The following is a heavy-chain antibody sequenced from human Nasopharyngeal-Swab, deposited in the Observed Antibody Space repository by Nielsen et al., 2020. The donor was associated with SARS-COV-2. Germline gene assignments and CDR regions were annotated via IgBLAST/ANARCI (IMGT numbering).Heavy chain of an antibody. J-gene: IGHJ4*02. V-gene: IGHV4-30-2*01. CDR3: ARGVRASGDGEYYFDS. CDR1: DASVRSPGYS. D-gene: IGHD2-21*02. Sequence: SETLSLTCAVFDASVRSPGYSWSWIRQPPGKGLEWLGCMYYGGATYYNPSLKTRVTISLDWSRNQVSLMLTSVNAADTAVYHCARGVRASGDGEYYFDSWGRGILVAVSS. CDR2: MYYGGAT.